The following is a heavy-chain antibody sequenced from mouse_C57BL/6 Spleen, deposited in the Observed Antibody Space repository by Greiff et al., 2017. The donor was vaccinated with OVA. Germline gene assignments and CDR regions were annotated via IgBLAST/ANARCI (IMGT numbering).Heavy chain of an antibody. CDR3: ARSSTVVATIFDY. D-gene: IGHD1-1*01. J-gene: IGHJ2*01. V-gene: IGHV1-64*01. Sequence: QVQLQQSGAELVKPGASVKLSCKASGYTFTSYWMHWVKQRPGQGLEWIGMIHPNSGSTNYNEKFKSKATLTVDKSSSTAYMQLSSLTSEDSAVYYCARSSTVVATIFDYWGQGTTLTVSS. CDR1: GYTFTSYW. CDR2: IHPNSGST.